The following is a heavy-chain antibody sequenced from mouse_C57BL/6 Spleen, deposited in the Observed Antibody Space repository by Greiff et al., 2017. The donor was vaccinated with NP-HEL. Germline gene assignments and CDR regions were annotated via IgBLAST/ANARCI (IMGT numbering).Heavy chain of an antibody. CDR1: GFTFSDYG. CDR3: ARKDYYYGRYWYFDV. J-gene: IGHJ1*03. V-gene: IGHV5-17*01. Sequence: EVKLVESGGGLVKPGGSLKLSCAASGFTFSDYGMHWVRQAPEKGLEWVAYISSGSSTIYYADTVKGRFTISRDNAKNTLFLQMTSLRSEDTAMYYCARKDYYYGRYWYFDVWGTGTTVTVSS. CDR2: ISSGSSTI. D-gene: IGHD1-1*01.